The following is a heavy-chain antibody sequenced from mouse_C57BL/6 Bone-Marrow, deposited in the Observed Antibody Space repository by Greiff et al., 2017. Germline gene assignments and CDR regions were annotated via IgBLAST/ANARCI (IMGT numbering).Heavy chain of an antibody. CDR2: SRNKANDYTT. CDR3: ARDAYYYAMDY. Sequence: EVKLMESGGGLVQSGRSLRLSCATSGFTFSDFYMEWVRQAPGKGLEWIAASRNKANDYTTEYSASVKGRFIVSRDTSQSILYLQMNALRAEDTAMYYCARDAYYYAMDYWGQGTSVTVAS. V-gene: IGHV7-1*01. J-gene: IGHJ4*01. CDR1: GFTFSDFY.